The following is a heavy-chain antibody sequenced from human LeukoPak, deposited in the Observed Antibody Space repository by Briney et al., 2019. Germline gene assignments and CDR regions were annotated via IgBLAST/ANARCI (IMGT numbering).Heavy chain of an antibody. V-gene: IGHV1-2*02. CDR2: INPNSGGT. CDR3: SRVYYYASGRLDS. Sequence: GASVKVSCKASGYTFTGYYIHWVRQAPGQGLEWMGWINPNSGGTNYAQKFQGRVTMTRDTSISTAYMELSRLRSDDTAVFYCSRVYYYASGRLDSWGQGTLITVSS. J-gene: IGHJ4*02. CDR1: GYTFTGYY. D-gene: IGHD3-10*01.